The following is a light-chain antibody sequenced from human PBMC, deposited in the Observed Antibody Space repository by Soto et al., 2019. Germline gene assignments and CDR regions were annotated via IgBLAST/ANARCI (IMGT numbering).Light chain of an antibody. CDR3: QQSYSTPPT. V-gene: IGKV1-39*01. Sequence: DIQMTQSPSTLSASVGDRVTITCRASRNIERWLAWYQQKPGKAPKLLIYAASSLQSGVPSRFSGSGSGTDLTLTISSLQPEDCATYDCQQSYSTPPTFGQGTKVDIK. J-gene: IGKJ1*01. CDR1: RNIERW. CDR2: AAS.